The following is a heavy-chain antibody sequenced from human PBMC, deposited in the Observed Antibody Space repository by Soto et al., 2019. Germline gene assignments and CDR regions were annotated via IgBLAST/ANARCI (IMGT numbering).Heavy chain of an antibody. J-gene: IGHJ4*02. D-gene: IGHD6-13*01. CDR3: AKARYQQSVRLPFYY. V-gene: IGHV3-23*01. Sequence: EVQLLESGGGLVQPGGSLRLSCVGSGFFFSSYTMTWVRQAPGKGLEWVSSFSATSENTYYAESVRGRFTISRDNSKNTLLLQKNSLTAEDTAMNYYAKARYQQSVRLPFYYWSEGNLVIVSS. CDR2: FSATSENT. CDR1: GFFFSSYT.